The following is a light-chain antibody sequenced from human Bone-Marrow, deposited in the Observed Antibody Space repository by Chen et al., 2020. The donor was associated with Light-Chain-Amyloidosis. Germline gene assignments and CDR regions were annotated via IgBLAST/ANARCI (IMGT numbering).Light chain of an antibody. Sequence: SYELTQPPSVSVSPGQTFRITCSGDDLPTKYAYWYQQKPGQAPVLVIHRDTERPSGISERFSGSSSGTTATLTISGVQAEDEADYHCQSADSSGTYEVIFGGGTKLTVL. CDR2: RDT. CDR1: DLPTKY. J-gene: IGLJ2*01. V-gene: IGLV3-25*03. CDR3: QSADSSGTYEVI.